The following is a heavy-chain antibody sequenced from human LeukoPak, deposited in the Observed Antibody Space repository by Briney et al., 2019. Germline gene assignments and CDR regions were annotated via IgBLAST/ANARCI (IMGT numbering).Heavy chain of an antibody. V-gene: IGHV1-2*02. CDR2: INTKSGRT. Sequence: GASVRVSCKTSGYRFTDYYIHWVRQAPGQGLEGMGWINTKSGRTSSARKFQGRVTMTRDPAITTVYMDMAWLTSDDTAIYFCARADFIDAGPYLIGPWGQGTLGTVSS. D-gene: IGHD3-3*01. J-gene: IGHJ5*02. CDR1: GYRFTDYY. CDR3: ARADFIDAGPYLIGP.